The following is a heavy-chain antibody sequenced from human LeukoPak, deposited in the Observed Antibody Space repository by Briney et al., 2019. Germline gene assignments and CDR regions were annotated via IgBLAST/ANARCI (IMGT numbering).Heavy chain of an antibody. CDR3: ETGSLNNYLSDPDY. D-gene: IGHD4-11*01. CDR1: GFAFSIYA. CDR2: ISSESNYI. J-gene: IGHJ4*02. V-gene: IGHV3-21*01. Sequence: GGSLRLSCAASGFAFSIYAMSWVRQAPGKGLEWVSSISSESNYIHYADSVKGRFTISRDNGKNSLYLQMSSLRAEDTAVYYCETGSLNNYLSDPDYWGQGTLVTVSA.